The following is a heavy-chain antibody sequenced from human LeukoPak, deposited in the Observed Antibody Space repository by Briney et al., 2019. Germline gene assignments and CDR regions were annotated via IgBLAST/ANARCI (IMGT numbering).Heavy chain of an antibody. Sequence: ASVKVSCKTSGYRFTNFDINWVRQAPGQGLEWMGWMNPDNGNTGYAQKFQGRVSMSGDTSISTAFMVLGSLRSDDTAVYFCARGPCESSSSDYWGQGTLVTVSS. CDR2: MNPDNGNT. J-gene: IGHJ4*02. V-gene: IGHV1-8*01. CDR3: ARGPCESSSSDY. D-gene: IGHD6-13*01. CDR1: GYRFTNFD.